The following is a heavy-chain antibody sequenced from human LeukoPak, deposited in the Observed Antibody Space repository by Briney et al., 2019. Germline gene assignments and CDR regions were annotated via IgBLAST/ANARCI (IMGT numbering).Heavy chain of an antibody. CDR3: TSWDIVVVVAANY. CDR2: IRSKANSYAT. V-gene: IGHV3-73*01. D-gene: IGHD2-15*01. CDR1: GFTFSGSA. J-gene: IGHJ4*02. Sequence: GSLKLSCAASGFTFSGSAMHWVRQASGKGLEWVGRIRSKANSYATAYAASVKGRFTISRDDSKNTAYLQMNSLRTEDMAVYYCTSWDIVVVVAANYWGQGTLVTVSS.